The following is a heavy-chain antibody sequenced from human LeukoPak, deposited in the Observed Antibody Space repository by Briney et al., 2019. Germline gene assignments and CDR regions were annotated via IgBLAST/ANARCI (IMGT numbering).Heavy chain of an antibody. D-gene: IGHD1-14*01. J-gene: IGHJ3*02. CDR1: GYTFTSYG. V-gene: IGHV1-69*04. CDR2: IIPILGIA. Sequence: GASVKVSCKASGYTFTSYGISWVRQAPGQGLEWMGRIIPILGIANYAQKFQGRVTITADKSTSTAYMELSSLRSEDTAVYYCARPGTPLGAFDIWGQGTMVTVSS. CDR3: ARPGTPLGAFDI.